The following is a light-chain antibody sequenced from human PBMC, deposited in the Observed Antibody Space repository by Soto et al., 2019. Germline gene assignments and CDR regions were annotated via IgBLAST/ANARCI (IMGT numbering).Light chain of an antibody. J-gene: IGKJ1*01. Sequence: EIVLPQSPGSLSLSPGERATLSYRASQSVSNNYLAWYQQKPGQAPRLLIYAASSRATGIPDRFSGGGSGTDFTLTISRLEPEDFAVYYCQQCGSSPWTFGQGTKVDI. CDR2: AAS. V-gene: IGKV3-20*01. CDR3: QQCGSSPWT. CDR1: QSVSNNY.